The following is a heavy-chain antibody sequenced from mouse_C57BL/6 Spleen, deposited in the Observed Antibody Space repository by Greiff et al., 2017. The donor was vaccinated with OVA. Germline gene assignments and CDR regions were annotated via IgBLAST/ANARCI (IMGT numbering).Heavy chain of an antibody. V-gene: IGHV1-22*01. D-gene: IGHD3-2*02. CDR2: INPNNGGT. Sequence: EVQLVESGPELVKPGASVKMSCKASGYTFTDYNMHWVKQSHGKSLEWIGYINPNNGGTSYNQKFKGKATLTVNKSSSTAYMELRSLTSEDSAVYYCARYGSGRPWGFVYWGQGTTLTVSS. J-gene: IGHJ2*01. CDR1: GYTFTDYN. CDR3: ARYGSGRPWGFVY.